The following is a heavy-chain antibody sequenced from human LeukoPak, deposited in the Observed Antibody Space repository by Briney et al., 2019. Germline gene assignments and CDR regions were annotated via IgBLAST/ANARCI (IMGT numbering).Heavy chain of an antibody. CDR2: IKQDGSEK. J-gene: IGHJ3*02. CDR1: GFTFSSYW. V-gene: IGHV3-7*01. Sequence: GGSLRLSCAASGFTFSSYWMGWVRQAPGKGLEWVANIKQDGSEKYYVDSVKGRFTISRDNAKNSLYLQMNSLRAEDTAVYYCARASGYSYGSDAFDIWGQGTMVTVSS. CDR3: ARASGYSYGSDAFDI. D-gene: IGHD5-18*01.